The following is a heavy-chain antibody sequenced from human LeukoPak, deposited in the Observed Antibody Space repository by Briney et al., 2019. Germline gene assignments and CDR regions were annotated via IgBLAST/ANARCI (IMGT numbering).Heavy chain of an antibody. CDR2: INHSGST. CDR3: ARHRDGDYVSREAEELDY. J-gene: IGHJ4*02. V-gene: IGHV4-39*01. CDR1: GGSIRSTSHY. Sequence: SETLSLTCTVSGGSIRSTSHYWGWIRQPPGKGLEWIGEINHSGSTNYNPSLKSRVTISVDTSKNQFSLKLSSVTAADTAVYYCARHRDGDYVSREAEELDYWGQGTLVTVSS. D-gene: IGHD4-17*01.